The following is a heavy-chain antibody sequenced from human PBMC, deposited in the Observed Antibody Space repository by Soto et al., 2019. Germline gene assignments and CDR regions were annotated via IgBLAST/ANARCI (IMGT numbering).Heavy chain of an antibody. J-gene: IGHJ5*02. CDR1: GGSISRSNYY. CDR3: ARPLYFYGSGSYPWFDP. CDR2: INYDGTT. D-gene: IGHD3-10*01. V-gene: IGHV4-39*01. Sequence: SETLSLTCTVSGGSISRSNYYWGWIRQPPGKGLKGIGTINYDGTTYFNPSLKNRVTMSVDTSKNQFSLKLSSVTAADTAVYFCARPLYFYGSGSYPWFDPWGQGTLVTVSS.